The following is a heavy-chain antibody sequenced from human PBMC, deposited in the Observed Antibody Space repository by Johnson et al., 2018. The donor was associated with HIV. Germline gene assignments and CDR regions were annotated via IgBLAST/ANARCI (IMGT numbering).Heavy chain of an antibody. CDR3: ARELEIAQGLDAFDI. J-gene: IGHJ3*02. CDR1: GFTVSSNY. V-gene: IGHV3-66*01. CDR2: IYSGGST. Sequence: VQLVESGGGLVQPGGSLRLSCAASGFTVSSNYMSWVRQAPGKGLEWVSIIYSGGSTYYADSVKGRFTISRDNAKNSLYLQMNSLRAEDTAVYYCARELEIAQGLDAFDIWGQGTMVTVSS. D-gene: IGHD5-24*01.